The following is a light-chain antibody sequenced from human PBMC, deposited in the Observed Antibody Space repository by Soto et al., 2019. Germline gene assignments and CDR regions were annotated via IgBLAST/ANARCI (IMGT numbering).Light chain of an antibody. V-gene: IGLV2-14*01. J-gene: IGLJ3*02. CDR1: SSDVGGYNY. CDR3: SSYTSSSLFLV. Sequence: QSALTQPASVSGSPGQSITISCTGTSSDVGGYNYVSWYQQHPGKAPKLMIYDVSNRPSGVSNRFSGSKSGNTASLTISGLQAEDEADYNCSSYTSSSLFLVFGGGTKLTVL. CDR2: DVS.